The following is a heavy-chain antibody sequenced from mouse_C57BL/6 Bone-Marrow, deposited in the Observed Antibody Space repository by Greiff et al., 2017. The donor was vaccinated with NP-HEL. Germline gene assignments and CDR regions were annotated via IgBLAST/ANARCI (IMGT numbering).Heavy chain of an antibody. D-gene: IGHD1-1*01. CDR3: APTTPRWYCDV. CDR2: ISYDGSN. V-gene: IGHV3-6*01. CDR1: GYSITSGYY. J-gene: IGHJ1*03. Sequence: EVQLVESGPGLVKPSQSLSLTCSVTGYSITSGYYWNWIRQFPGNKLEWMGYISYDGSNNYNPSLKNRISITRDTSKNQFFLKLNSVTTEDTATYYCAPTTPRWYCDVWGTGTTVTVSS.